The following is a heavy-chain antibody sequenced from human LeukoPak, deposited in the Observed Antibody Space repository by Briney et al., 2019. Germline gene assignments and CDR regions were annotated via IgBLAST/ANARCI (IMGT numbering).Heavy chain of an antibody. CDR3: AREGINGYSHFDY. CDR1: GGTFRSYG. D-gene: IGHD5-18*01. J-gene: IGHJ4*02. V-gene: IGHV1-69*13. CDR2: IIPDFGTT. Sequence: SVKVSCKASGGTFRSYGIYWVRQAPGQGLECMGGIIPDFGTTNYAQKFQGKVTITADDSTSTAYMELSSVGSEDTAVYFCAREGINGYSHFDYWGQGTLVTVSS.